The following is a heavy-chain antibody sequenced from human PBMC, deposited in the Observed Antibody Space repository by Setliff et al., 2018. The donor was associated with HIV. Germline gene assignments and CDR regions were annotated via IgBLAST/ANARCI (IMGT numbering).Heavy chain of an antibody. CDR1: GFTFSDYY. Sequence: GSLRLSCAASGFTFSDYYMSWIRQAQGKGLGWVSYITSSVSTIYYADSVKCRFTISRDNAKSSMYLQMNRLRAEDTAIYYCAGDRETWLQSRLFDPWGEGTLVTVSS. CDR2: ITSSVSTI. J-gene: IGHJ5*02. D-gene: IGHD4-4*01. V-gene: IGHV3-11*04. CDR3: AGDRETWLQSRLFDP.